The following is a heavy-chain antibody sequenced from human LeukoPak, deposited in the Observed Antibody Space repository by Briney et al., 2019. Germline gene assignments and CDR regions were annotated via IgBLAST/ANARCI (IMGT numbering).Heavy chain of an antibody. D-gene: IGHD6-19*01. CDR3: AKDRSIAVAVADAFDI. V-gene: IGHV3-23*01. CDR1: GFTFSSYA. CDR2: ISGGGGST. Sequence: GGSLRLSCAASGFTFSSYAMSWVRQAPGKGLEWVSAISGGGGSTYYADSVKGRFTISRDNSKNTLYLQMNSLRAEDTAVYYCAKDRSIAVAVADAFDIWGQGTMVTVSS. J-gene: IGHJ3*02.